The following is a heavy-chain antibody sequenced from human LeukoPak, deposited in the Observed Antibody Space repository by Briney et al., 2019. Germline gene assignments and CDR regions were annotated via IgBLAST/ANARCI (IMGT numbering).Heavy chain of an antibody. CDR1: GYTFTGYY. D-gene: IGHD3-10*01. J-gene: IGHJ3*02. V-gene: IGHV1-2*02. Sequence: ASVKVSCKASGYTFTGYYMHWVRQAPGQGLEWMGWINHNSGGTNYAQKFQGRVTMTRATSIRTAYKELSRLRSDDTDVYYCARVLVQGVIIHGSSAFDIWGQGTMVTVSS. CDR2: INHNSGGT. CDR3: ARVLVQGVIIHGSSAFDI.